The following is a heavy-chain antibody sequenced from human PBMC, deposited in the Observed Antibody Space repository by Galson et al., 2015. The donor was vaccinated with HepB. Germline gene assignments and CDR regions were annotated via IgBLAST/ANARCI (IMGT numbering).Heavy chain of an antibody. J-gene: IGHJ4*02. Sequence: CAISGDSVSSDSATWNWIRQSPSRGREWLGRTYYRSKWSNDYAVSVKSRITINPDTSKNQFSLQLNSVTPEDTAVYFCARGISSSWYLGDYWGQGTLVTVAS. D-gene: IGHD6-13*01. V-gene: IGHV6-1*01. CDR2: TYYRSKWSN. CDR1: GDSVSSDSAT. CDR3: ARGISSSWYLGDY.